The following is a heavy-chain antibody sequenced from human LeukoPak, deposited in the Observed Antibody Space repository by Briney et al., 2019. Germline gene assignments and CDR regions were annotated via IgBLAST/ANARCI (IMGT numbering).Heavy chain of an antibody. CDR2: ISGSGDKNDNT. CDR1: GFTVSSNY. V-gene: IGHV3-23*01. CDR3: AKSGNTNWYLDY. D-gene: IGHD1-1*01. Sequence: GGSLRLSCAASGFTVSSNYMSWVRQAPGKGLEWVSAISGSGDKNDNTYYADSVKGQFTISRDNSKNTLYLQMSSLRVEDAAVYYCAKSGNTNWYLDYWGQGTLVAVSS. J-gene: IGHJ4*02.